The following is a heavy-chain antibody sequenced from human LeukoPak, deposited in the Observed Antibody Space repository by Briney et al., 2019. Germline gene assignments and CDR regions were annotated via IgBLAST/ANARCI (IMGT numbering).Heavy chain of an antibody. V-gene: IGHV4-4*09. CDR3: ARIPPGYSGAYYFDY. CDR2: ISSSGSV. D-gene: IGHD5-12*01. CDR1: RGSISGSIRSYY. Sequence: KPSETLSLTCTVSRGSISGSIRSYYWSWLRQPPGKGLEWIGYISSSGSVNDNPSLRSRVTISVDTSKNQFFLNLSSVSAADTAVYYCARIPPGYSGAYYFDYWGQGTLVTVSP. J-gene: IGHJ4*02.